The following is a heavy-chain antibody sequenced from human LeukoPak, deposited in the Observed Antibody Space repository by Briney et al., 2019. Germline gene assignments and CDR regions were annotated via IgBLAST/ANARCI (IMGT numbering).Heavy chain of an antibody. CDR3: AKGYSSSRTYYYGMDV. V-gene: IGHV3-23*01. Sequence: GGSLRLSCAASGFTFSNYAMSWVRQAPGKGLERVSAISGSGGSTYYADSVKGRFTVSRDNSKNTLYLQMNSLRAEDTAVYYCAKGYSSSRTYYYGMDVWGQGTTVTVSS. CDR2: ISGSGGST. CDR1: GFTFSNYA. J-gene: IGHJ6*02. D-gene: IGHD6-13*01.